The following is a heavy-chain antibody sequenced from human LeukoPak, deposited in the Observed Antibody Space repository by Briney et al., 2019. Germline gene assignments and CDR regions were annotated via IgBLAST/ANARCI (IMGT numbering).Heavy chain of an antibody. J-gene: IGHJ4*02. D-gene: IGHD4-17*01. CDR2: IDYSGNT. Sequence: SETLSLTCIVSGGSISRSSYYWGWIRQPPGKGLEWIGTIDYSGNTYYNPSLKSRVIISIDTSKNQFSLKVSSVTAADTAVYCCARLDYGDYGGFDYWGQGTLVTVSS. V-gene: IGHV4-39*01. CDR1: GGSISRSSYY. CDR3: ARLDYGDYGGFDY.